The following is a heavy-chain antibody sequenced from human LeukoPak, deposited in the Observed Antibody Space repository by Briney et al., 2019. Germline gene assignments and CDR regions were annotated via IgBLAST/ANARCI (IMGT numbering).Heavy chain of an antibody. CDR1: GGSISSYY. CDR3: ARDSADSSGYYYYFDY. V-gene: IGHV4-59*01. J-gene: IGHJ4*02. D-gene: IGHD3-22*01. CDR2: IYYSGST. Sequence: SETLSLTCTVSGGSISSYYWSWIRQPPGKGLEWIGYIYYSGSTNYNPSLKSRVTISVGTSKNQFSLKLSSVTAADTAVYYCARDSADSSGYYYYFDYWGQGTLVTVSS.